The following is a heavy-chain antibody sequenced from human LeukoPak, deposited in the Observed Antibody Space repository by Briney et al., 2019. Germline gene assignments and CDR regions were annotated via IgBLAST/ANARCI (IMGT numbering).Heavy chain of an antibody. CDR3: ARGGYFDWFINGYFDY. J-gene: IGHJ4*02. V-gene: IGHV4-31*03. Sequence: PSETLSLTCTVSGGSISSGGYYWSWIRQHPGKGLEWIGYIYYSGSTYYNPSLKSRVTISVDTSKNQFSLKLSSVTAADTAVYYCARGGYFDWFINGYFDYWGQGTLVTVSS. CDR1: GGSISSGGYY. D-gene: IGHD3-9*01. CDR2: IYYSGST.